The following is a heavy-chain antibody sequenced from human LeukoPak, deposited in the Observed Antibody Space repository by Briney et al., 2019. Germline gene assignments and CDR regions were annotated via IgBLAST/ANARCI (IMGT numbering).Heavy chain of an antibody. CDR3: ARVLKGVRYYYGSGSYFENAFDI. J-gene: IGHJ3*02. CDR2: IYYSGST. Sequence: NPSETLSLTCTVSGGSISSGDYYWSWIRQPPGKGLEWIGYIYYSGSTNYNPSLKSRVTISVDTSKNQFSLKLSSVTAADTAVYYCARVLKGVRYYYGSGSYFENAFDIWGQGTMVTVSS. V-gene: IGHV4-61*08. D-gene: IGHD3-10*01. CDR1: GGSISSGDYY.